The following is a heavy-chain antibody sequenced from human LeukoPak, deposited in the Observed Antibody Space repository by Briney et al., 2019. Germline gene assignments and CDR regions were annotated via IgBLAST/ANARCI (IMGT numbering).Heavy chain of an antibody. V-gene: IGHV3-48*02. CDR1: GFTFSSYT. D-gene: IGHD3-22*01. J-gene: IGHJ4*02. CDR2: ISSSGGTK. CDR3: ARIYYYDSSGYSDY. Sequence: PGGSLRLSCAASGFTFSSYTMNWVRQAPGRGLEWVSYISSSGGTKYYADSVKGRFTISRDNAKNSLYLQMNSLRDEDTAVYYCARIYYYDSSGYSDYWGQGTLVTVSS.